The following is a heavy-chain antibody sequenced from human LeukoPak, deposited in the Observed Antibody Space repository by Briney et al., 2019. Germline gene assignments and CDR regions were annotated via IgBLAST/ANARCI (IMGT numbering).Heavy chain of an antibody. V-gene: IGHV4-59*01. Sequence: SETLSLTCTVSGGSISTYYWSWIRQPPGKGLEWIGYIYYSGSTNYNPSLKSRVTMSLDTSTNKFSLKLTSVTAAYTAVYYCARDLVTVTKGFDIWGLGTMVSVSS. CDR2: IYYSGST. J-gene: IGHJ3*02. CDR3: ARDLVTVTKGFDI. D-gene: IGHD4-17*01. CDR1: GGSISTYY.